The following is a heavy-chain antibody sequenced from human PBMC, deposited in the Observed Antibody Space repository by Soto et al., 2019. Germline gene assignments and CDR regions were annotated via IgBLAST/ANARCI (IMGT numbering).Heavy chain of an antibody. D-gene: IGHD4-17*01. CDR1: GFTFSSYG. CDR3: VRGSLHHYGDH. Sequence: QVHLVESGGGVVQPGRSLRLSCAASGFTFSSYGMHWVRQAPGKGLEWVAVIWFDGSDKYYADSVKGRFTISRDNSKNTLYLEMNSLTVEDTAVYYCVRGSLHHYGDHWGQGTLVTVSS. CDR2: IWFDGSDK. V-gene: IGHV3-33*01. J-gene: IGHJ4*02.